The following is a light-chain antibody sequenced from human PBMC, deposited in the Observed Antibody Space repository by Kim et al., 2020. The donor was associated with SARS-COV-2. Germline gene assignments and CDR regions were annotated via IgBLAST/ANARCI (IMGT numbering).Light chain of an antibody. Sequence: SPGERATLSCRASQSVSSSYLAWYQQKPGQAPRLLIYGASSRATGIPDRFSGSGSGTDFTLTISRPEPEDFAVYYCQQYGSSPFTFGPGTKVDIK. CDR2: GAS. CDR3: QQYGSSPFT. J-gene: IGKJ3*01. CDR1: QSVSSSY. V-gene: IGKV3-20*01.